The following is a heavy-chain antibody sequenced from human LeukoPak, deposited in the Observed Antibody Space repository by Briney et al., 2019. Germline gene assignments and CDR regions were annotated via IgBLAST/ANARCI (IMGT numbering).Heavy chain of an antibody. CDR3: ARDRRGYSGYDKMDY. D-gene: IGHD5-12*01. CDR2: ISAYNGNT. V-gene: IGHV1-18*01. J-gene: IGHJ4*02. CDR1: GYTFTSYG. Sequence: ASVKVSCKASGYTFTSYGISWVRQAPGQGLEWMGWISAYNGNTNYAQKLQGRVTMTTDTSTSTAYMELRSLRSDDTAVYHCARDRRGYSGYDKMDYWGQGTLVTVSS.